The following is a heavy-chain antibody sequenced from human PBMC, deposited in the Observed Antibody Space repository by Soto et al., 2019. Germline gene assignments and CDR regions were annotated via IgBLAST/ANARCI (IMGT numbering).Heavy chain of an antibody. Sequence: GGSLRLSCAASGFTVSSKYMSWVRQAPGKGLEWVSLIQNTGPTYYADSVKGRFTISRDNSKNTLYLHMISLRAEDTAVYYCAKDYDFWSGPNRTTVYYYYYGMDVWGQGTTVTVSS. J-gene: IGHJ6*02. CDR1: GFTVSSKY. CDR2: IQNTGPT. V-gene: IGHV3-66*01. CDR3: AKDYDFWSGPNRTTVYYYYYGMDV. D-gene: IGHD3-3*01.